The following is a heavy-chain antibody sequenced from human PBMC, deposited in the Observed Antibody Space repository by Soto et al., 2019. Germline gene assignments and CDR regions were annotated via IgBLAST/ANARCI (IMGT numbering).Heavy chain of an antibody. J-gene: IGHJ5*01. V-gene: IGHV4-31*03. Sequence: SETLSLTCTVSGGSISGGGYSWTWIRQHPGKGLEWIGYIYYSGSTYFNPSLKSRLNISIDTSRNQFSLKLSSVTAADTAIYYCAREEATRIERRFDSWGQGTLVTVSS. D-gene: IGHD6-6*01. CDR1: GGSISGGGYS. CDR3: AREEATRIERRFDS. CDR2: IYYSGST.